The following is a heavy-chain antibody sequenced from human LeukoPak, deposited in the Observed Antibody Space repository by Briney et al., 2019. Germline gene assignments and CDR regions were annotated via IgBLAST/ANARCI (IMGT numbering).Heavy chain of an antibody. CDR2: ISWNSGSI. D-gene: IGHD5-18*01. CDR3: AKDGLSFGAFDI. V-gene: IGHV3-9*01. CDR1: GFTFSDYY. Sequence: GGSLRLSCAASGFTFSDYYMSWIRQAPGKGLEWVSGISWNSGSIGYADSVKGRFTISRDNAKNSLYLQMNSLRAEDTALYYCAKDGLSFGAFDIWGQGTMVTVSS. J-gene: IGHJ3*02.